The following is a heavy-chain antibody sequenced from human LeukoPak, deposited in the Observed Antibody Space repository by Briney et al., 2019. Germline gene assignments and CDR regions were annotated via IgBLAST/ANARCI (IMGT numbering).Heavy chain of an antibody. D-gene: IGHD4-17*01. CDR3: ARTLVTHYGDPYYFDY. Sequence: GGSLRLSCAASGFIFSSYWMSWVRQAPGKGLEWVANIKEDGSEKYYVDSVKGRFTISRDNAKNSLFLQMNSLRSDDTAVYYCARTLVTHYGDPYYFDYWGQGTLVTVSS. J-gene: IGHJ4*02. CDR2: IKEDGSEK. CDR1: GFIFSSYW. V-gene: IGHV3-7*03.